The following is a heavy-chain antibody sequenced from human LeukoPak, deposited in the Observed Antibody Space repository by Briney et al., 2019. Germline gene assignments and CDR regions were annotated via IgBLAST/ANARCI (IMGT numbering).Heavy chain of an antibody. D-gene: IGHD4-17*01. J-gene: IGHJ4*02. CDR1: GFTFSSYW. CDR3: ASHDYGDYVEDY. Sequence: GGSLRLSCAASGFTFSSYWMHWVRQAPGKGLEWVSYISSSGSTIYYADSVKGRFTISRDNAKNSLYLQMNSLRAEDTAVYYCASHDYGDYVEDYWGQGTLVTVSS. CDR2: ISSSGSTI. V-gene: IGHV3-48*04.